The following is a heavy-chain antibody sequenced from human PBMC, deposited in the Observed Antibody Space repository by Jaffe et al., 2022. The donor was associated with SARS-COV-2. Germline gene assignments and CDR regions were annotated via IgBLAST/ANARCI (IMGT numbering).Heavy chain of an antibody. J-gene: IGHJ4*02. CDR3: ARGMRSPN. D-gene: IGHD3-10*01. CDR1: GFTFSSHW. CDR2: INQDGSEK. Sequence: EVQLVESGGGLVQPGGSLRLSCAASGFTFSSHWMIWVRQAPGKGLEWVANINQDGSEKYYVDSVKGRFTISRDNARDSLYLQMNSLRAEDTAVYYCARGMRSPNWGQGTLVTVSS. V-gene: IGHV3-7*01.